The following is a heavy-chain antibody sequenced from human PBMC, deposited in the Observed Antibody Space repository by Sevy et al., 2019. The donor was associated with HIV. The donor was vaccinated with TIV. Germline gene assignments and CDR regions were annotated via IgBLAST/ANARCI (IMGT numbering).Heavy chain of an antibody. CDR2: IRYDGSNE. V-gene: IGHV3-30*02. CDR1: GFTFSNHG. Sequence: GGSLRLSCAASGFTFSNHGMHWVRQAPGKGLEWVAFIRYDGSNEYYGDSVKGRFTISRDNSKDTLYLQMNSLRPEDTVVYFLAKERKVLLVVYAIPFDVFDIWGHGAMVTVSS. D-gene: IGHD2-8*02. CDR3: AKERKVLLVVYAIPFDVFDI. J-gene: IGHJ3*02.